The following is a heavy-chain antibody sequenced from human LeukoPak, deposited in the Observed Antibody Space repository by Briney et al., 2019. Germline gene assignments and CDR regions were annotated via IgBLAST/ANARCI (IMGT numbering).Heavy chain of an antibody. D-gene: IGHD4-17*01. CDR1: GFTFSSYW. CDR2: IKQDGSET. J-gene: IGHJ4*02. V-gene: IGHV3-7*01. Sequence: GGSLRLSCTASGFTFSSYWMSWVRQAPGKGLEWVASIKQDGSETYYVDSVKGRFTISRDNAKKSLYLQMNSLRAEDTAVYYCATDIYGDHDYWGQGTLVTVSS. CDR3: ATDIYGDHDY.